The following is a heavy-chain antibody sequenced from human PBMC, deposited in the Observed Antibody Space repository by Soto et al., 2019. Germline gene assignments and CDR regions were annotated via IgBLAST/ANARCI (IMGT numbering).Heavy chain of an antibody. CDR1: GGTFSSYA. CDR2: IIPIFGTA. CDR3: ARALIWDTAMGSKFDY. V-gene: IGHV1-69*13. D-gene: IGHD5-18*01. J-gene: IGHJ4*02. Sequence: SVKVSCKASGGTFSSYAISWVRQAPGQGLEWMGGIIPIFGTANYAQKFQGRVTITADESTSTAYMELSSLRSEDTAVYYCARALIWDTAMGSKFDYWGQGTLVTVSS.